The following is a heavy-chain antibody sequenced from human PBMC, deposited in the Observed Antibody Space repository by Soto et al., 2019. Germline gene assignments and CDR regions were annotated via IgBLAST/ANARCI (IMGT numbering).Heavy chain of an antibody. V-gene: IGHV3-33*01. D-gene: IGHD3-10*01. CDR2: IWYDGSNK. CDR1: GFTFSSYG. Sequence: GGSLRLSCAASGFTFSSYGMHWVRQAPGKGLEWVAVIWYDGSNKYYADSVKGRFTISRDNSKNTLYLQMNSLRAEDTAVYYCARVAKGWFGVFDAFDIWGQGTMVTVSS. CDR3: ARVAKGWFGVFDAFDI. J-gene: IGHJ3*02.